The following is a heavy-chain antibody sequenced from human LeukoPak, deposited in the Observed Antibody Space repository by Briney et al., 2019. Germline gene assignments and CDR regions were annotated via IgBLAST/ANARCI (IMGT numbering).Heavy chain of an antibody. Sequence: PSETLSLTCTVSGGSISSSSYYWGWIRQPPGKGLEWIGSIYYSGSTYYNPSLESRVTISVDTSKNQFSLKLSSVTAADTAVYYCAREGYYDSSGYYVYWGQGTLVTASS. CDR1: GGSISSSSYY. V-gene: IGHV4-39*07. CDR3: AREGYYDSSGYYVY. D-gene: IGHD3-22*01. CDR2: IYYSGST. J-gene: IGHJ4*02.